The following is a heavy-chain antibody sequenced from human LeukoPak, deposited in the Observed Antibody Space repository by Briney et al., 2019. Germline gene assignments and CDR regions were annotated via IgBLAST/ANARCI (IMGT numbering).Heavy chain of an antibody. Sequence: KPSETLSLTCTVSGDSISSNSDYWGWIRQPPGKGLEWIGSAYYRGSTDYNPSIKSRVTISVDTSKNQLSLRLDSVTAADTAVYYCARVTSSFNYAYYYYMDVWGKGTTVSISS. V-gene: IGHV4-39*07. J-gene: IGHJ6*03. CDR2: AYYRGST. CDR3: ARVTSSFNYAYYYYMDV. D-gene: IGHD2-2*01. CDR1: GDSISSNSDY.